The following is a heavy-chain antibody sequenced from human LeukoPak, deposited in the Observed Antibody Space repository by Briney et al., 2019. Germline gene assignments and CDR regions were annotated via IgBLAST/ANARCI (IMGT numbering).Heavy chain of an antibody. CDR3: ARVVSAEWLRSYYYFDY. D-gene: IGHD3-3*01. CDR2: IYYSGST. V-gene: IGHV4-61*01. Sequence: SETLSLTCTVSGGSVSSGSYYWSWIRQPPGKGLEWIGYIYYSGSTNYNPSLKSRVTISVDTSKNQFSLKLSSVTAADTAVYYCARVVSAEWLRSYYYFDYWGQGTLVTVSS. J-gene: IGHJ4*02. CDR1: GGSVSSGSYY.